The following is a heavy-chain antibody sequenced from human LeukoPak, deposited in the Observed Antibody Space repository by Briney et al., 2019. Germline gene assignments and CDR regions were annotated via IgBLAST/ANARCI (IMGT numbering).Heavy chain of an antibody. CDR1: GGSITNYY. CDR2: IHTSGSTNYNPPLT. D-gene: IGHD3-22*01. Sequence: IPSETLSLTCTVSGGSITNYYWNWMRQSAERGLEWIGRIHTSGSTNYNPPLTNYNPSLKSRLTMSLDTSKNQFSLQLTSVTAADTAMYYCARMFYYDSHSLNYFEYWGQGILVTVSS. J-gene: IGHJ4*02. V-gene: IGHV4-4*07. CDR3: ARMFYYDSHSLNYFEY.